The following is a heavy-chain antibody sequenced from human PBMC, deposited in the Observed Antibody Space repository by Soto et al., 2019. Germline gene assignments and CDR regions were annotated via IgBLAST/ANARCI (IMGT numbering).Heavy chain of an antibody. CDR2: ISYDGSNK. Sequence: QVQLVESGGGVVQPGRSLRLSCAASGFTFSSYGMHRVRQAPGKGLEWVAVISYDGSNKYYADSVKSRFTISRDNSKNTLYLQMNSLRAEDTAVYYCAKGAHPYLGSSGFDYWGQGTLVTVS. J-gene: IGHJ4*02. CDR1: GFTFSSYG. D-gene: IGHD3-22*01. V-gene: IGHV3-30*18. CDR3: AKGAHPYLGSSGFDY.